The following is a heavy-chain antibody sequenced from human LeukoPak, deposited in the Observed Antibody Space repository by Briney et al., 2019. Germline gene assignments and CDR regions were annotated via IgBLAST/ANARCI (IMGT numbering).Heavy chain of an antibody. V-gene: IGHV1-18*01. J-gene: IGHJ4*02. CDR1: GGTFSSYD. CDR2: ISPYNGDT. CDR3: ARGGSSWSPDY. D-gene: IGHD6-13*01. Sequence: GASVKVSCKASGGTFSSYDINWVRQAPGQGLEWMGCISPYNGDTNYAPRLQGRVTMTTDTSTTTAYMELRSLRSDDTAVYYCARGGSSWSPDYWGQGTLVTVSS.